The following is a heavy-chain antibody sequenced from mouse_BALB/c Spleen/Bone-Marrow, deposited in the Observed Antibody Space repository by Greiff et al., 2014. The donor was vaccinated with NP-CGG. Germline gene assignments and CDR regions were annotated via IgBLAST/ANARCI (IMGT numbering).Heavy chain of an antibody. CDR3: ARGLPLGF. Sequence: LQESGAELMKPGASVKISCKATGYTFSNYWIEWVKQRPGHGLEWIGEILPGSGTTNYNEKFDDKAAFTADTSSNTAYMQLSSLTSEDSAVYYCARGLPLGFWGQGTTLTVSS. J-gene: IGHJ2*01. D-gene: IGHD2-4*01. CDR1: GYTFSNYW. V-gene: IGHV1-9*01. CDR2: ILPGSGTT.